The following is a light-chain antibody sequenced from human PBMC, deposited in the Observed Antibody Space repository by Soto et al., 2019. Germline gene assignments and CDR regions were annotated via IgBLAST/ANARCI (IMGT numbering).Light chain of an antibody. V-gene: IGLV4-69*01. CDR3: HTWGTGIQV. CDR1: SGHSTYA. J-gene: IGLJ2*01. CDR2: VNSDGSH. Sequence: QPVLTQSPSASASLGASVKLTCTLSSGHSTYAIAWHQQQPEKGPRYLMKVNSDGSHNKGDGIPDRFSGSSSRAERYLSISSLQSEDEADYYCHTWGTGIQVFGGGTKLTVL.